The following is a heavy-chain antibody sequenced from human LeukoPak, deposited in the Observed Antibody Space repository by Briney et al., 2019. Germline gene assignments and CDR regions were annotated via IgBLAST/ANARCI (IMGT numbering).Heavy chain of an antibody. CDR3: ARVVGGSWIDY. J-gene: IGHJ4*02. Sequence: PGGSLRLSCVASGFTFSSYWMHWVRQAPGKGLVWVSRINSDGSSTSYADSVKGRFTISRDNAKNTLYLQMNSLRAEDTAVYYCARVVGGSWIDYWGQGTLVTVSS. CDR1: GFTFSSYW. D-gene: IGHD2-15*01. CDR2: INSDGSST. V-gene: IGHV3-74*01.